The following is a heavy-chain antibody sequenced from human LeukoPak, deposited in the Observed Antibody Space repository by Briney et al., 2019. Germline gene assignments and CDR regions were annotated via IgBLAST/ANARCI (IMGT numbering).Heavy chain of an antibody. V-gene: IGHV1-8*01. J-gene: IGHJ4*02. CDR1: GYTFTSYD. Sequence: ASVKVSCKASGYTFTSYDINWVRQATGQGLEWMGWMNPNSGNTGYAQKFQGRVTMTRNTSISTAYIELSSLRSEDTAVYYCARAPEIRSHFDYWGQGTLVTVSS. CDR2: MNPNSGNT. CDR3: ARAPEIRSHFDY. D-gene: IGHD3-16*01.